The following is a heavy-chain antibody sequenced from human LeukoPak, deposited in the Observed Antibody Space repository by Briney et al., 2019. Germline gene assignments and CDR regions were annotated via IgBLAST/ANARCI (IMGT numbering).Heavy chain of an antibody. CDR1: GYTFTSYT. CDR3: ARERGIRDAFDF. CDR2: VSVGRGDS. Sequence: ASVKVSCKASGYTFTSYTIHWVRQAPGQSLEWMGWVSVGRGDSKCSQEFQGRVTLTRDTSATTAYLEVSSLRPEDMAVYYCARERGIRDAFDFWGQGTMVTVSS. V-gene: IGHV1-3*03. D-gene: IGHD1-14*01. J-gene: IGHJ3*01.